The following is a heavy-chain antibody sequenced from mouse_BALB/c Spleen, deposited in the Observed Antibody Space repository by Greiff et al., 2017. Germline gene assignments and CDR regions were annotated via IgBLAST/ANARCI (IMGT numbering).Heavy chain of an antibody. Sequence: EVQLVESGGDLVKPGGSLQLSCAASGFTFSSYGMSWVRQTPDKRLEWVATISSGGSYTYYPDSVKGRFTISRDNAKNTLYLQMSSLKSEDTAMYYCARSRVFDYWGQGTTLTVSS. V-gene: IGHV5-6*01. J-gene: IGHJ2*01. CDR1: GFTFSSYG. CDR3: ARSRVFDY. CDR2: ISSGGSYT.